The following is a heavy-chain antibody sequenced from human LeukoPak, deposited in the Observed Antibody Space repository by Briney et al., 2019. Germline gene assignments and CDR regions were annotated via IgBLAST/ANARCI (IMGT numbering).Heavy chain of an antibody. CDR3: ARVPASGYSYGPFDY. V-gene: IGHV1-69*13. J-gene: IGHJ4*02. CDR2: IIPVFGTA. CDR1: GGTFSSYA. D-gene: IGHD5-18*01. Sequence: SVNVSCTASGGTFSSYAISWVRQAPGQGLEWMGGIIPVFGTANYAQKFQGRVTITADESTSTAYMELSSLRSEDTAVYYCARVPASGYSYGPFDYWGQGTLVTVSS.